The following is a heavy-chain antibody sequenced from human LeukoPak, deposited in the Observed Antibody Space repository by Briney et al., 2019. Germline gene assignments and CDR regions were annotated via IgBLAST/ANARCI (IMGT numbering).Heavy chain of an antibody. CDR2: INPNSGGT. Sequence: ASVKVSCKASGYTFTGYYMHWVRQAPGQGLEWMGWINPNSGGTNYAQKFQGRVTMTRDTSISTAYMELGRLRSDDTAVYYCARSMGWYDSSGYYSGFFDYWGQGTLVTVSS. V-gene: IGHV1-2*02. D-gene: IGHD3-22*01. CDR3: ARSMGWYDSSGYYSGFFDY. CDR1: GYTFTGYY. J-gene: IGHJ4*02.